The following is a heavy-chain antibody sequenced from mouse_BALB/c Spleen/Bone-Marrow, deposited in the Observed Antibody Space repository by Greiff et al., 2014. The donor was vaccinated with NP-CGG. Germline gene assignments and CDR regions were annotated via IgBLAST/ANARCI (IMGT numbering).Heavy chain of an antibody. D-gene: IGHD2-2*01. V-gene: IGHV1-15*01. CDR3: TREGIYFGYDVPMDY. CDR1: GYKFTDYE. J-gene: IGHJ4*01. CDR2: IDPETGGT. Sequence: QVQLQRSGAELVRPGASVTLSCKASGYKFTDYEMHWVKQTPVHGLEWIGSIDPETGGTAYNQNFKGKATLTADRSSTTAYVELRSLTSEDSAVYYCTREGIYFGYDVPMDYWGQGTSVTVSS.